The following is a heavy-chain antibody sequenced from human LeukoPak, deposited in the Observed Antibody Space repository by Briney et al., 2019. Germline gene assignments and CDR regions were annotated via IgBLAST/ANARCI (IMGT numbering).Heavy chain of an antibody. V-gene: IGHV4-59*01. D-gene: IGHD2-21*02. J-gene: IGHJ3*02. CDR1: GGSISSYY. CDR2: IYYSGST. CDR3: ARGGGGDYANDAFDI. Sequence: SETLSLTCTVSGGSISSYYWSRIRQPPGKGLEWIGYIYYSGSTNYNPSLKSRVTISVDTSKNQFSLKLSSVTAADTAVYYCARGGGGDYANDAFDIWGQGTMVTVSS.